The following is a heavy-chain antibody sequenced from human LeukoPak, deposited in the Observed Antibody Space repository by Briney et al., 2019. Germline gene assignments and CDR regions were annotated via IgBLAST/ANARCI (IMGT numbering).Heavy chain of an antibody. CDR1: GFTFSSYA. CDR2: ISGSGGST. Sequence: GGSLRLSCAASGFTFSSYAMSWVRQAPGKGLEWVSAISGSGGSTYYADSVKGRFTISRDTSKNTFYLQMNSLRADDTAVYYCARESRLRRENYYYGLDVWGQGTTVTVSS. CDR3: ARESRLRRENYYYGLDV. D-gene: IGHD1-26*01. V-gene: IGHV3-23*01. J-gene: IGHJ6*02.